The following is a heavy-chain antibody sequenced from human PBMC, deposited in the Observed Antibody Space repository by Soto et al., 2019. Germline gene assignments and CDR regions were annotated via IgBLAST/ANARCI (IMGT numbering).Heavy chain of an antibody. V-gene: IGHV1-18*01. D-gene: IGHD3-10*01. CDR2: VSPYYGNT. CDR1: GYNFTDFS. J-gene: IGHJ4*02. Sequence: QVQWVQSGPEVTKPGASVKVSGKTSGYNFTDFSITWVRQAPGQGLEWMGWVSPYYGNTKYTEKFQDRVTMTADTSTNTVYLELRTLRSGDTAMYYCARKVLLCDFWGQGALVTVSS. CDR3: ARKVLLCDF.